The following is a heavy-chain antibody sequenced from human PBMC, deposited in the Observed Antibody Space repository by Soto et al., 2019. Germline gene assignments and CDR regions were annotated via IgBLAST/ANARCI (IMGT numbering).Heavy chain of an antibody. CDR1: GFTLSNYA. Sequence: QVQLVASGGGVVQPGRSLRLSCAASGFTLSNYAMHWVRQAPGKGLEWLAHISSVGWSTHYAGSIEGRFTVSRDTSKNSLYLQMNPWRVEDTAVYFCGREQESGYCRTADDWGQGTRVTVSS. V-gene: IGHV3-30*14. CDR2: ISSVGWST. J-gene: IGHJ4*02. CDR3: GREQESGYCRTADD. D-gene: IGHD3-3*01.